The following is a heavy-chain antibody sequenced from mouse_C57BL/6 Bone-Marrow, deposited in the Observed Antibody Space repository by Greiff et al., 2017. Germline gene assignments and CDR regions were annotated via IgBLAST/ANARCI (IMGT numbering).Heavy chain of an antibody. J-gene: IGHJ2*01. CDR1: GYAFSSSW. CDR2: IYPGDGDT. Sequence: VQLQQPGPELVKPGASVKISCKASGYAFSSSWMHWVKQRPGQGLEWIGRIYPGDGDTNYNGKFKGKATLTADKSSSTAYMQLSSLTSEDSAVXFYSTLGPGDDWGQGTTLTVSS. D-gene: IGHD4-1*01. CDR3: STLGPGDD. V-gene: IGHV1-82*01.